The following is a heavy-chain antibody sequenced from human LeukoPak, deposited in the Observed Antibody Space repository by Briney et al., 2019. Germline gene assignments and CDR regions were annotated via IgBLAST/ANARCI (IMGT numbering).Heavy chain of an antibody. Sequence: GASVKVSCKASGYTFTGYYMHWVRQAPGQGLEWMGWINPNSGGTNYAQKFQGWVTMTRDTSISTAYMELSRLRSDDTAVYYCARTLRLGELSSDAFDIWGQGTMVTVSS. CDR1: GYTFTGYY. CDR2: INPNSGGT. CDR3: ARTLRLGELSSDAFDI. V-gene: IGHV1-2*04. J-gene: IGHJ3*02. D-gene: IGHD3-16*02.